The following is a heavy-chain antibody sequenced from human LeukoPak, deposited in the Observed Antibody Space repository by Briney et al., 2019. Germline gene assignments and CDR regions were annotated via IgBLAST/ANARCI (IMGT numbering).Heavy chain of an antibody. J-gene: IGHJ4*02. CDR2: IYHSGST. V-gene: IGHV4-30-2*01. CDR1: GGSISSGGYS. CDR3: ARGPYYDSSGYLFDY. D-gene: IGHD3-22*01. Sequence: SETLSLTCAVSGGSISSGGYSWSWMRQPPGKGLEWTGYIYHSGSTYYNPSLKSRVTISVDRSKNQFSLKLSSVTAADTAVYYCARGPYYDSSGYLFDYWGQGTLVTVSS.